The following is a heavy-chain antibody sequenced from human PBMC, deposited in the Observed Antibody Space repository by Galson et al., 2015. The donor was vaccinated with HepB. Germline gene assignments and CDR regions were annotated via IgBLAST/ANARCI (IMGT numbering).Heavy chain of an antibody. Sequence: SLRLSCAASGFTFSSYWMSWVRQAPGKGLEWVANIKQDGSEKYYVDSVEGRFTISRDNAKNSLYLQMNSLRAEDTAVYYCARDQGIVATSGADYWGQGTLVTVSS. V-gene: IGHV3-7*03. J-gene: IGHJ4*02. CDR2: IKQDGSEK. CDR1: GFTFSSYW. D-gene: IGHD5-12*01. CDR3: ARDQGIVATSGADY.